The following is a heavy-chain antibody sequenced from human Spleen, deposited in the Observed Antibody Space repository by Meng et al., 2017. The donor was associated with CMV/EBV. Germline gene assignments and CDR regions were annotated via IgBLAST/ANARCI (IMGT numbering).Heavy chain of an antibody. D-gene: IGHD2-2*01. CDR1: GGSVSSGSYY. CDR3: ARGREIVLVPGATGSRTYYYYGMDV. CDR2: IYYSGST. V-gene: IGHV4-61*01. Sequence: GSLRLSCTVSGGSVSSGSYYWSWIRQPPGKGLEWIGYIYYSGSTNYNPSLKSRVTISVDTSKNQFSLKLSSVTAADTAVYYCARGREIVLVPGATGSRTYYYYGMDVWGQGTTVTVSS. J-gene: IGHJ6*02.